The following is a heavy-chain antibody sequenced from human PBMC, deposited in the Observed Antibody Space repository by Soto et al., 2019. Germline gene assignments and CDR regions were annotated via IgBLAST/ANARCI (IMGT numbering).Heavy chain of an antibody. Sequence: SETLSLTCAVSGYSISSGYYWGWIRQPPGKGLEWIGSIYHSGSTYYNPSLKSRVTISVDTSKNQFSLKLSSVTAADTAVYYCAGIVSDSSGYYLAYWGQGTLVTVSS. CDR1: GYSISSGYY. V-gene: IGHV4-38-2*01. J-gene: IGHJ4*02. CDR2: IYHSGST. D-gene: IGHD3-22*01. CDR3: AGIVSDSSGYYLAY.